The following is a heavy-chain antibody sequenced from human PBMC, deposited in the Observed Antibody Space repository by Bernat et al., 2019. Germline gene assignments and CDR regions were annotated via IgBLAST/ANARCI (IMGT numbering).Heavy chain of an antibody. V-gene: IGHV3-7*01. J-gene: IGHJ4*02. CDR2: IKPDGSDK. D-gene: IGHD6-19*01. CDR1: GFTFSDYW. Sequence: GLLVESGGGLVQPGGSLRLSCAASGFTFSDYWMTWVRQAPGQGLEWVANIKPDGSDKNFVDAVKGRFAISRDNAKNSLYLQMNSLRADDTAVYYCAREGGSGYSFDYWGQGTLVSVSS. CDR3: AREGGSGYSFDY.